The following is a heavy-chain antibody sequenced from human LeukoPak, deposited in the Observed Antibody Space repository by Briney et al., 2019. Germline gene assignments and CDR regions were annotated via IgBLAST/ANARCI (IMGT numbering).Heavy chain of an antibody. CDR3: VRDGLGSPNWFAP. CDR2: TYYRSNLYD. CDR1: GDSVSSNNAA. Sequence: SQTLSLTCAISGDSVSSNNAAWNWIRQFPWRGLEWLGRTYYRSNLYDDYAVSVKNRITINPDKSMNQFSLHLNSVTPDDTAVYYCVRDGLGSPNWFAPWGQGTLVTVSS. V-gene: IGHV6-1*01. J-gene: IGHJ5*02.